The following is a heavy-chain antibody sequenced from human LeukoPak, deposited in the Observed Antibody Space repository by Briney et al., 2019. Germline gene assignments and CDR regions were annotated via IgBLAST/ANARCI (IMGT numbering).Heavy chain of an antibody. CDR3: ARIPLSELVEVDY. Sequence: ASVKVSCTASGYTFTGYYMHWVRQAPGQGLEWMGWINPNSGGTNYAQKFQGRVTMTRDTSISTAYMELSRLRSDDTAVYYCARIPLSELVEVDYWGQGTLVTVSS. CDR2: INPNSGGT. D-gene: IGHD6-13*01. CDR1: GYTFTGYY. V-gene: IGHV1-2*02. J-gene: IGHJ4*02.